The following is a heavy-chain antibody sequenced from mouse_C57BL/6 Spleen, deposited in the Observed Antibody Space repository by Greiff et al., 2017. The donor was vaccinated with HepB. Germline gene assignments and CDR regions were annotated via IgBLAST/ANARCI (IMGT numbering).Heavy chain of an antibody. D-gene: IGHD1-1*01. CDR1: GFSLTSYG. J-gene: IGHJ4*01. Sequence: QVQLQQSGPGLVQPSQSLSITCTVSGFSLTSYGVHWVRQSPGKGLEWLGVIWSGGSTDYNAAFISRLSISKDNSKSQVFFKMNSLQADDTAIYYCARNSPDYYGSSYYAMDYWGQGTSVTVSS. V-gene: IGHV2-2*01. CDR2: IWSGGST. CDR3: ARNSPDYYGSSYYAMDY.